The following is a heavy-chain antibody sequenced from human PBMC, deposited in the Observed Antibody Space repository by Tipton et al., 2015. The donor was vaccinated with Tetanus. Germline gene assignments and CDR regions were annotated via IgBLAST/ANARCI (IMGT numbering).Heavy chain of an antibody. Sequence: TLSLTCNVSGALITTGGYSWGWIRQPPGKGLEWIAFIHHSGLAFSKPSLKSRVSISIDTSQNQFSLRLTSVTAADTAVYFCARNVYTVTNDAFDIWGHGTLVNVSS. J-gene: IGHJ3*02. CDR2: IHHSGLA. D-gene: IGHD4-11*01. CDR3: ARNVYTVTNDAFDI. V-gene: IGHV4-30-4*08. CDR1: GALITTGGYS.